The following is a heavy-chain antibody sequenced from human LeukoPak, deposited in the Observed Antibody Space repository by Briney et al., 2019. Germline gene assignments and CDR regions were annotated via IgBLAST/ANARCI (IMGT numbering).Heavy chain of an antibody. CDR1: GGSISSYY. D-gene: IGHD1-26*01. Sequence: MASETLSLTCTVSGGSISSYYWSWIRQPPGKGLEWIGYIYYSGSTNYNPSLKSRVTISVDTSKNQFSLKLGSVTAADTAVYYCAREVYSGTNGGFDPWGQGTLVTVSS. V-gene: IGHV4-59*01. CDR2: IYYSGST. J-gene: IGHJ5*02. CDR3: AREVYSGTNGGFDP.